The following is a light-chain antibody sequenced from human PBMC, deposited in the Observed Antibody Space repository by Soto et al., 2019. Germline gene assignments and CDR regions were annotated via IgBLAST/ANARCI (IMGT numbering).Light chain of an antibody. Sequence: EIGLTQSPGTLSLSPGERATLSCRASQSVSSSYLAWYQQKPGQPPRLVMYATSSRATGIPARFSGSGSGTDFTLAISRLEPEDFAVYYCQQYGSSSWTFGKGTKVDIK. V-gene: IGKV3-20*01. CDR3: QQYGSSSWT. CDR1: QSVSSSY. CDR2: ATS. J-gene: IGKJ1*01.